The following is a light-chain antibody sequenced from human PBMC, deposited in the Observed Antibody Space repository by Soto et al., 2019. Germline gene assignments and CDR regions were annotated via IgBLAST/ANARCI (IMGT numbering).Light chain of an antibody. CDR1: QSVLYSSNNKNY. J-gene: IGKJ2*01. CDR3: QQYYGSPFT. V-gene: IGKV4-1*01. CDR2: WAS. Sequence: DIVMTQSPASLAVSLGARATINCKSSQSVLYSSNNKNYLAWYQQKPGQPPNLLISWASARESGVPDRFSGSGSGTDFTLTISSLQAEDVAVYYCQQYYGSPFTFGQGTKLEI.